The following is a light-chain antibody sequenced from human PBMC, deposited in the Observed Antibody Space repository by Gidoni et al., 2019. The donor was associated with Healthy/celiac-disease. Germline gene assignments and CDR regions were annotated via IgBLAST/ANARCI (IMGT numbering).Light chain of an antibody. Sequence: EIVLTQSPGTLSLSPGDRATLSCRASQSVSSSYLAWYQQKPGQAPSLLIYGASSRATGIPDRFSGSGSGTDFTLTISRLEPEDFAVYYCQQYGSSPPRTFGQGTKVEIK. CDR3: QQYGSSPPRT. CDR2: GAS. CDR1: QSVSSSY. J-gene: IGKJ1*01. V-gene: IGKV3-20*01.